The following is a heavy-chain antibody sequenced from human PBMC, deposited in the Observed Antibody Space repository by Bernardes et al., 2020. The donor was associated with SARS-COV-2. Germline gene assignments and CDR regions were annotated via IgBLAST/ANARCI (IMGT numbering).Heavy chain of an antibody. CDR2: IYSGGST. J-gene: IGHJ6*02. CDR1: GFTVSSNY. D-gene: IGHD3-3*01. V-gene: IGHV3-53*01. CDR3: AREGLYYDFWSGYYASYGMDV. Sequence: GGSLRLSCAASGFTVSSNYMSWVRQAPGKGLEWVSVIYSGGSTYYADSVKGRFTISRDNSKNTLYLQMNSLRAKDTAVYYCAREGLYYDFWSGYYASYGMDVWGQGTTVTVSS.